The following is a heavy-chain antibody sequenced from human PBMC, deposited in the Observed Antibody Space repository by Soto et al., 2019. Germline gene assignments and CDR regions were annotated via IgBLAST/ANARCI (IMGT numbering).Heavy chain of an antibody. D-gene: IGHD5-12*01. J-gene: IGHJ4*02. CDR1: GGTFSSYA. CDR2: IIPIFGTA. V-gene: IGHV1-69*13. CDR3: ARATEGSGYDYNY. Sequence: AVKVSCKASGGTFSSYAISWVRQAPGQGLEWMGGIIPIFGTANYAQKFQGRVTITADESTSTAYMELSSLRSEDTAVYYCARATEGSGYDYNYWGQGTLVTVSS.